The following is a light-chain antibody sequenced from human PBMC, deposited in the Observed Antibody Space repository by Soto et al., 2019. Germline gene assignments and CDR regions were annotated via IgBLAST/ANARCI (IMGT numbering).Light chain of an antibody. V-gene: IGKV1-5*03. CDR3: QQYKSYPWT. CDR2: KAS. CDR1: QSISSR. Sequence: DIQMTQSPSTLSASVGDRVTITCRASQSISSRLAWYQQQPGRAPKLLIYKASSLESEGPSKFSGSRSGTEYTLTISSRQHADIATYYCQQYKSYPWTFGQGTKVEIK. J-gene: IGKJ1*01.